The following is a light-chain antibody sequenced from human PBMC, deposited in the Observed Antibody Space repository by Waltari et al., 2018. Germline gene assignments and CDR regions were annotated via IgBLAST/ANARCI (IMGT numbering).Light chain of an antibody. V-gene: IGLV2-14*01. CDR1: SSDVAGYNS. J-gene: IGLJ1*01. CDR2: EVS. Sequence: QSALTQPASVSGSPGQSITISCTGTSSDVAGYNSVPWYQHHPGKAPNLMIYEVSHRPSGVSNRFAGSKSGNTASLTISGLQAEDEADYYCSSYTSSSTLVFGTGTKATVL. CDR3: SSYTSSSTLV.